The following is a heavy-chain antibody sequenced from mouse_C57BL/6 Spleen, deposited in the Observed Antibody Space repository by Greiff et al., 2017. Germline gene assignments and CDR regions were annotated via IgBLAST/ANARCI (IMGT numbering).Heavy chain of an antibody. V-gene: IGHV1-64*01. CDR1: GYTFTCYW. D-gene: IGHD1-1*01. J-gene: IGHJ2*01. CDR3: AINEGITTVRCFDY. CDR2: IQPNSGST. Sequence: QVQLQQPGAELVKPGASVKLSCKASGYTFTCYWMHWVKQRPGHGLEWIGLIQPNSGSTNYNEKFKGKATLTVDKSSSTAYMQLSSLTSGDSAVYYGAINEGITTVRCFDYWGQGTTLTVSS.